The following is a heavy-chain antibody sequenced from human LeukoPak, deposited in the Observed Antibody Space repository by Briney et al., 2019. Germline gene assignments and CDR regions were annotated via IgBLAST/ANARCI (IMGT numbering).Heavy chain of an antibody. CDR2: INNDASST. CDR1: GFTFSSYW. V-gene: IGHV3-74*01. D-gene: IGHD2-21*02. Sequence: PGGSLGLSCAASGFTFSSYWMHWVRQAPGEGLVWVSRINNDASSTSYADSVKGRFTISRDNAKNTVYLQMNSLRAGDTAVYYCASLVVTDNWAFDIWGQGTMVFVSS. CDR3: ASLVVTDNWAFDI. J-gene: IGHJ3*02.